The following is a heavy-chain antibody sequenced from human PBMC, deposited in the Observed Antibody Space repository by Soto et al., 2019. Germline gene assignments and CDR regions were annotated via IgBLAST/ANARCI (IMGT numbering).Heavy chain of an antibody. J-gene: IGHJ6*02. CDR3: ANSIGLLSGYYYGMDV. D-gene: IGHD3-10*01. CDR1: GFTFSSYG. Sequence: QVQLVESGGGVVQPGRSLRLSCEASGFTFSSYGMHWVRQAPGKGLEWVAVISYDGSNKYYADSVKGRFTISRDNSKNTLYLQMASLRAEDTAVYYCANSIGLLSGYYYGMDVWGQGTTVTVSS. CDR2: ISYDGSNK. V-gene: IGHV3-30*18.